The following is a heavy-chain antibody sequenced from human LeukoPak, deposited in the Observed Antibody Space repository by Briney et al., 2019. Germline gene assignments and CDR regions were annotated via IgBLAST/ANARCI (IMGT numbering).Heavy chain of an antibody. CDR3: ARGPYYYTSGSHFHPFDY. Sequence: SVKVSCKASGGTFSSYAISWVRQAPGQGLEWMEGIIPIFGTANYAQKFQGRVTITADESTSTAYMELSSLRSEDTAVYYCARGPYYYTSGSHFHPFDYWGQGTLVAVSS. V-gene: IGHV1-69*13. CDR2: IIPIFGTA. CDR1: GGTFSSYA. D-gene: IGHD3-10*01. J-gene: IGHJ4*02.